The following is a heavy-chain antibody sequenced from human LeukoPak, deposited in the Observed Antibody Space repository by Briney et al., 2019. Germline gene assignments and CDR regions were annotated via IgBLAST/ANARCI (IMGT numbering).Heavy chain of an antibody. CDR2: IIPIFGTA. CDR3: ARHYYDSSGYYSPYYYYMDV. CDR1: GGTFGSYA. V-gene: IGHV1-69*13. J-gene: IGHJ6*03. Sequence: SVKVSCKASGGTFGSYAISWVRQAPGQGLEWMGGIIPIFGTANYAQKFQGRVTITADESTSTAYMELSSLRSEDTAVYYCARHYYDSSGYYSPYYYYMDVWGKGTTVTVSS. D-gene: IGHD3-22*01.